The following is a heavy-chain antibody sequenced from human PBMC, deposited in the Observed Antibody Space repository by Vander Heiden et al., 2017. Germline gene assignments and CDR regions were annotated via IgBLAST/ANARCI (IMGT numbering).Heavy chain of an antibody. CDR2: IYYSGST. D-gene: IGHD2-15*01. Sequence: QPPGKGLEWIGYIYYSGSTYYNPSLKSRVTISVDTSKNQFSLKLSSVTAAETAVYYCARGLPIVGGGAAVDWFDPWGQGTLVTVYS. J-gene: IGHJ5*02. V-gene: IGHV4-30-4*02. CDR3: ARGLPIVGGGAAVDWFDP.